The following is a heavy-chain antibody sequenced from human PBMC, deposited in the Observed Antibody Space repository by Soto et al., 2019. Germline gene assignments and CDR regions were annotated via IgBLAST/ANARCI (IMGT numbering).Heavy chain of an antibody. CDR2: IYWDDDK. CDR3: AHKGSGVDNTYYYYMDV. CDR1: GFSLSTSGVG. V-gene: IGHV2-5*02. J-gene: IGHJ6*03. D-gene: IGHD3-10*01. Sequence: QITLKESGPTLVKPTQTLTLTCTFSGFSLSTSGVGVGWIRQPPGKALEWLALIYWDDDKRYSPSLKSRLTITKDTSKNPIVLTMTNMDPVATATYYCAHKGSGVDNTYYYYMDVWGKGTTVTVSS.